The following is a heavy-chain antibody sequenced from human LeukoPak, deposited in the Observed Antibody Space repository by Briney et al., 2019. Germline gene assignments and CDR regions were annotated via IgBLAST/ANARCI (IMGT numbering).Heavy chain of an antibody. J-gene: IGHJ6*02. V-gene: IGHV3-21*01. Sequence: GGSLRLSCAASGFTFSSYSMNWVRQAPGKGLEWVSSISSSSYIYYADSVKGRFTISRDNAKNSLYLQMNGLRAEDTAVYYCARDDIRNYYYYGMDVWGQGTTVTVSS. CDR1: GFTFSSYS. D-gene: IGHD5-12*01. CDR2: ISSSSYI. CDR3: ARDDIRNYYYYGMDV.